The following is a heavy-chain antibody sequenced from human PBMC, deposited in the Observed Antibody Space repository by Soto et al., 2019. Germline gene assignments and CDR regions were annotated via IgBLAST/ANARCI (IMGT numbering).Heavy chain of an antibody. CDR2: TYYTGST. CDR3: AREGYYDSSGYYLRGFDY. Sequence: SETLSLTCTVSGGSVSSGSYYWSWIRHPPGKGLEWIGYTYYTGSTNYNPSLKSRVTISVDTSKNQFSLKLSSVTSADTAVYYCAREGYYDSSGYYLRGFDYWGQGTLVTVCS. V-gene: IGHV4-61*01. CDR1: GGSVSSGSYY. J-gene: IGHJ4*02. D-gene: IGHD3-22*01.